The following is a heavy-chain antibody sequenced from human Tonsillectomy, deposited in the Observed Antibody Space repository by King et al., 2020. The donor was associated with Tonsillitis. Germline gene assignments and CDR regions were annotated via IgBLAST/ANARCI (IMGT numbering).Heavy chain of an antibody. CDR3: ARSRLADLAKDSSGCDY. V-gene: IGHV1-2*02. CDR2: INPNSGNT. CDR1: GYTFTDYY. J-gene: IGHJ4*02. D-gene: IGHD3-22*01. Sequence: VQLVESGAEVKKPGASVKVSCRTSGYTFTDYYTHWVRQAPGQGLEWMGWINPNSGNTYYAQKFQGRVTLTRDTSVRTAYMDLSRLRSDDTAVYYCARSRLADLAKDSSGCDYWGQGTLVTVSS.